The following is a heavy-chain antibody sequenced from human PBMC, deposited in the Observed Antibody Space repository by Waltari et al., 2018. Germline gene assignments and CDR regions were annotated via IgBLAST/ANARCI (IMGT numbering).Heavy chain of an antibody. D-gene: IGHD6-6*01. CDR2: ISSSSSYI. CDR1: GFTFRSYS. CDR3: AREIWYSSSA. Sequence: EVQLVESGGGLVKPGGSLGLSWAASGFTFRSYSMNWVRQAPGKGLEWVSSISSSSSYIYYADSVKGRFTISRDNAKNSLYLQMNSLRAEDTAVYYCAREIWYSSSAWGQGTLVTVSS. V-gene: IGHV3-21*01. J-gene: IGHJ5*02.